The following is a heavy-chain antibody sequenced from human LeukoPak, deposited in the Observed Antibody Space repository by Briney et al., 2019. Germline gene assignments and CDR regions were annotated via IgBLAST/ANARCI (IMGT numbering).Heavy chain of an antibody. Sequence: GGSLRLSCAASGFTFSSYWMSWVRQAPGKGLEWVANIKQDGREKDYVDSVKGRFTISRDNTKNSLYLQMNSLRAEDTAVYYCARNQVLRLDVFNVWGQGTMVTVSS. D-gene: IGHD3-3*01. V-gene: IGHV3-7*03. CDR1: GFTFSSYW. J-gene: IGHJ3*01. CDR3: ARNQVLRLDVFNV. CDR2: IKQDGREK.